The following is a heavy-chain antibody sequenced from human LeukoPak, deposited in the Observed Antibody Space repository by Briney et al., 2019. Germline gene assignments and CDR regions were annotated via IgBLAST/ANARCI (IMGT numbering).Heavy chain of an antibody. V-gene: IGHV4-34*01. CDR3: ARKRGVLLWFGGFLPHNWFDP. Sequence: SETLSLTCAVYGGSFSGYYWSWIRQPPGKGLEWIGEINHSGSTNYNPSLKSRVTISVDTSKNQFSLKLSSVTAADTAVYYCARKRGVLLWFGGFLPHNWFDPWGQGTLVTVSS. CDR1: GGSFSGYY. J-gene: IGHJ5*02. D-gene: IGHD3-10*01. CDR2: INHSGST.